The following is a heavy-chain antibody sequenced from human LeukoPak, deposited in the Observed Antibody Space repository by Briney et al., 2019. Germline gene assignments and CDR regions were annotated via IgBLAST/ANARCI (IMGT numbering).Heavy chain of an antibody. CDR3: AKGKYDFWSGYYPFDY. CDR2: ISYDGSNK. CDR1: GFTFSSYG. J-gene: IGHJ4*02. D-gene: IGHD3-3*01. V-gene: IGHV3-30*18. Sequence: PGGSLRLSCAASGFTFSSYGMHWVRQAPGKGLEWVAVISYDGSNKYYADSVKGRFTISRDNFKNTLYLQMNSLRAEDTAVYYCAKGKYDFWSGYYPFDYWGQGTLVTVSS.